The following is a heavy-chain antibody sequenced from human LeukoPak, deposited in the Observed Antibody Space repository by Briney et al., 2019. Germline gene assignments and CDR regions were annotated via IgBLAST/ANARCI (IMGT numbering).Heavy chain of an antibody. CDR1: GDSITNSGYA. CDR2: IFYSKST. V-gene: IGHV4-39*07. CDR3: ARMGIAAAGDNWFDP. Sequence: SETLSLTCTVSGDSITNSGYAWGWIRQPPGKGLEWIGSIFYSKSTYYNPSLKSRVTISVDKSKNQFSLKLSSVTAADTAVYYCARMGIAAAGDNWFDPWGQGTLVTVSS. D-gene: IGHD6-13*01. J-gene: IGHJ5*02.